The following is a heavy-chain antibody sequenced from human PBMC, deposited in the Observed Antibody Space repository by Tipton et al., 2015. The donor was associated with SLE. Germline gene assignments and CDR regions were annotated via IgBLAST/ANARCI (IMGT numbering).Heavy chain of an antibody. Sequence: TLSLTCTVSGGSISSHYWSWIRQPPGKGLEWIGYIYYSGSTYYNPSLKSRVTISVDTSKNQFSLKLSSVTAADTAVYYCARLHWYYYDSSGADYWGQGTLVTVSS. V-gene: IGHV4-59*08. J-gene: IGHJ4*02. CDR1: GGSISSHY. CDR3: ARLHWYYYDSSGADY. D-gene: IGHD3-22*01. CDR2: IYYSGST.